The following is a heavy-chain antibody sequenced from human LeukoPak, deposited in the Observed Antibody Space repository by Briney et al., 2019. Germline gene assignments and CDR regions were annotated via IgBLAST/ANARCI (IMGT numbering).Heavy chain of an antibody. J-gene: IGHJ3*02. D-gene: IGHD6-19*01. V-gene: IGHV3-21*01. CDR2: ISSSSSYI. CDR1: GLTFSSYS. Sequence: GGSLRLSCAASGLTFSSYSMNWVRQAPGKGLEWVSSISSSSSYIYYADSVKGRFTISRDNAKNSLYLQMNSLRAEDTAVYYCARERRRGLAVAGGAFDIWGQGTMVTVSS. CDR3: ARERRRGLAVAGGAFDI.